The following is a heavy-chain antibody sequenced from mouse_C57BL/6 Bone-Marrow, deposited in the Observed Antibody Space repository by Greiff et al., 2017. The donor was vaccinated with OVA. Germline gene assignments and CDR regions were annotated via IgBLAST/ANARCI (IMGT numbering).Heavy chain of an antibody. J-gene: IGHJ2*01. CDR1: GYTFTDYY. Sequence: EVQLQQSGPELVKPGASVKMSCKASGYTFTDYYMNWVKQSPGKSLEWIGDINPNNGGTNYNQKFKGKATLTVDKSSSTAYMELRSLTSEDSAVYYCARSDYDGSSYVGGQGTTLTVSS. V-gene: IGHV1-26*01. CDR3: ARSDYDGSSYV. D-gene: IGHD1-1*01. CDR2: INPNNGGT.